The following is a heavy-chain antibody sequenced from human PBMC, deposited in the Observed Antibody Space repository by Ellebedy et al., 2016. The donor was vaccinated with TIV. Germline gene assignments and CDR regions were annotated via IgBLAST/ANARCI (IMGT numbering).Heavy chain of an antibody. J-gene: IGHJ5*02. D-gene: IGHD4-17*01. CDR3: ARDPGGGGNYGDNWFDP. CDR2: IYSDGGT. CDR1: GFTVSSFF. Sequence: GESLKISCAASGFTVSSFFMSWVRQAPGKGLEWVSVIYSDGGTNYTDSVKGRFTISRDSSDNTLSLQMNSLRPEDTAVDYCARDPGGGGNYGDNWFDPWGQGTLVTVSS. V-gene: IGHV3-66*01.